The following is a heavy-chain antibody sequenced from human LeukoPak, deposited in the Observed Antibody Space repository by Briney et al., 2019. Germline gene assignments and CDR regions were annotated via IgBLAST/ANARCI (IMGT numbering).Heavy chain of an antibody. Sequence: ASVKVSCKASGYTFTSYAMNWVRQAPGQGLEWMGWINTNTGNPTYAQGFTGRFVFSLDTSVSTAYLQISSLKAEDTAVYYCARVTHPYYYDSSGYYYGELDYWGQGTLVTVSS. CDR1: GYTFTSYA. CDR2: INTNTGNP. V-gene: IGHV7-4-1*02. CDR3: ARVTHPYYYDSSGYYYGELDY. J-gene: IGHJ4*02. D-gene: IGHD3-22*01.